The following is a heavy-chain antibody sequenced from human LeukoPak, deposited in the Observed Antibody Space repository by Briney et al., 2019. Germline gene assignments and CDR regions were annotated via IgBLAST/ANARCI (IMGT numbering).Heavy chain of an antibody. CDR3: ARDPGTTSYGMDV. D-gene: IGHD1-14*01. CDR1: GGSISSYY. CDR2: IYTSGST. J-gene: IGHJ6*02. Sequence: SEILSLTCTVSGGSISSYYWSWIRQPAGKGLEWIGRIYTSGSTNYNPSLKSQVTMSVDTSKNQFSLKLSSVTAADTAVYYCARDPGTTSYGMDVWGQGTTVTVSS. V-gene: IGHV4-4*07.